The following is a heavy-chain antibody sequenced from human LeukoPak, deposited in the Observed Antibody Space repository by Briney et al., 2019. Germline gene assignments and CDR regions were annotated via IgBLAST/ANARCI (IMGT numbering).Heavy chain of an antibody. V-gene: IGHV4-34*01. J-gene: IGHJ4*02. CDR2: INHSGST. Sequence: KPSETLSLTCAVYGGSFSGYYWSWIRQPPGKGLEWIGEINHSGSTNYNPSLKSRVTISVDTSKNQFSLKLSSVTAADTAVYYCARAGGVAVAGTGSFDYLGQGILVTGSS. CDR3: ARAGGVAVAGTGSFDY. D-gene: IGHD6-19*01. CDR1: GGSFSGYY.